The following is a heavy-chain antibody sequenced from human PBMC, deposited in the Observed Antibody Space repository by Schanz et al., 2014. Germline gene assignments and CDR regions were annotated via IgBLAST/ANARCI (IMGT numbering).Heavy chain of an antibody. V-gene: IGHV3-74*02. J-gene: IGHJ6*02. CDR3: AKARRKSNCSGGRCFHYSYYGMDV. CDR1: GFTFSSYW. Sequence: VQLVESGGGVVQPGRSLRLSCAASGFTFSSYWMHWVRQVPGKGLEWVSCTNGDGTNAKYADSVKGRFTISRDNAKKTLYLQMNSLRAEDTAVYYCAKARRKSNCSGGRCFHYSYYGMDVWGQGTTVTVSS. D-gene: IGHD2-15*01. CDR2: TNGDGTNA.